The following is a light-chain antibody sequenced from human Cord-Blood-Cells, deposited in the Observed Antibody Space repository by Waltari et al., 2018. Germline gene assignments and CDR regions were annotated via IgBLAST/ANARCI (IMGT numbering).Light chain of an antibody. CDR3: QSADSSGTYVV. CDR1: ALPKQY. Sequence: SYELTQPPSVSVSPGQTARITCSGDALPKQYAYWYQQKPGQAPVLVIYKDCERPSEIPERFSGSRSGTTVTLTISGVQAEDEADYYCQSADSSGTYVVFGGGTKLTVL. CDR2: KDC. J-gene: IGLJ2*01. V-gene: IGLV3-25*03.